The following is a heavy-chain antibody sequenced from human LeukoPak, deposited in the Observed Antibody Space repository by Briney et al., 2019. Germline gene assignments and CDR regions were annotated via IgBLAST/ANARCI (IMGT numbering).Heavy chain of an antibody. CDR1: GYTFSSYY. CDR3: ARSTRVIPEDY. V-gene: IGHV1-46*01. D-gene: IGHD2-21*01. CDR2: INPSGGST. J-gene: IGHJ4*02. Sequence: ASVKVSCKASGYTFSSYYMHWVRQAPGQGLEWMGIINPSGGSTTYAQKFQGRVTMTRDTSTSTVYMELSSLMSEDTAVYFCARSTRVIPEDYWGQGTLVTVSS.